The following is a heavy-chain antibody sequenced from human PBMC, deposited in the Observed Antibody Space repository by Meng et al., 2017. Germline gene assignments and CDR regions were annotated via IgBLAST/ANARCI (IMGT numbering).Heavy chain of an antibody. Sequence: VQLVGSGGGVCQPGRSLSVSCAGSGFPFSSYGMHWVRQAPGKGLGWVAVIWYDGSNKYYADSVKGRFTISRDNSKNTLYLQMNSLRAEDTAVYYCARVVYSSGWSFDYWGQGTLVIVSS. J-gene: IGHJ4*02. CDR2: IWYDGSNK. CDR3: ARVVYSSGWSFDY. D-gene: IGHD6-19*01. V-gene: IGHV3-33*01. CDR1: GFPFSSYG.